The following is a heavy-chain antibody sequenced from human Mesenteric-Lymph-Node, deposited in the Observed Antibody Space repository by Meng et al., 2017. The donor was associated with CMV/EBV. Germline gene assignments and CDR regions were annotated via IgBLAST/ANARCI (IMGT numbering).Heavy chain of an antibody. CDR1: GHTFIGYY. D-gene: IGHD4-11*01. CDR2: INPNGGTT. J-gene: IGHJ5*02. CDR3: ARGYDYSDYNWFDP. V-gene: IGHV1-46*01. Sequence: ASVKVSCKACGHTFIGYYVHWVRQAPGQGLEWMGKINPNGGTTRYAQNFQGRLTVTRDTSTSTVYMELSSLRSEDTAVYHCARGYDYSDYNWFDPWGQGTLVTVSS.